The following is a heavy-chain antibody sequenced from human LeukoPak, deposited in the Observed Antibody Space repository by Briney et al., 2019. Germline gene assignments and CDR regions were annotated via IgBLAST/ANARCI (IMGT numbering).Heavy chain of an antibody. CDR2: IYSGGTT. V-gene: IGHV3-53*01. D-gene: IGHD4-17*01. J-gene: IGHJ6*03. CDR1: GFTFSGYA. Sequence: GGSLRLSCAASGFTFSGYAMSWVRQAPGRGLEWVSVIYSGGTTYYADSVKGRFTISRDNSKNTLSLQMNNLRAEDTAVYYCARDGYGDNYMDVWGKGTTVTVSS. CDR3: ARDGYGDNYMDV.